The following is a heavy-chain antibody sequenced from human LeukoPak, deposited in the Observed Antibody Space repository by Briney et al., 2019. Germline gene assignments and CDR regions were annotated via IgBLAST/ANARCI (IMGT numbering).Heavy chain of an antibody. J-gene: IGHJ4*02. Sequence: PSETLSLTCTVSGGSISTSNYYWGWIRQPPGKGLEWIGSIYYSGSTYYNPSLKSRVTISVDTSKNQFSLKLSSVTAADTAVYYCARAQIQGATIYTLDYWGQGTLVTVSS. CDR2: IYYSGST. D-gene: IGHD5-24*01. CDR3: ARAQIQGATIYTLDY. V-gene: IGHV4-39*07. CDR1: GGSISTSNYY.